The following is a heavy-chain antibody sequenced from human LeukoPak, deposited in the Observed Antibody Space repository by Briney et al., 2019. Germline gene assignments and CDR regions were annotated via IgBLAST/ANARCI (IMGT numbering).Heavy chain of an antibody. V-gene: IGHV4-34*01. J-gene: IGHJ2*01. Sequence: SETLSLTCAVYGGSFSGYYWGWIRQPPGKGLEWIGEINHSGSTNYNPSLKSRVTISVDTSKNQFSLKLSSVTAADTAVYYCARGSIAARPFDLWGRGTLVTVSS. CDR2: INHSGST. D-gene: IGHD6-6*01. CDR3: ARGSIAARPFDL. CDR1: GGSFSGYY.